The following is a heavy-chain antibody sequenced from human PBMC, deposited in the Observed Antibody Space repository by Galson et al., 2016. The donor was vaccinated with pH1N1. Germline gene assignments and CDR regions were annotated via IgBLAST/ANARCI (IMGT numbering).Heavy chain of an antibody. V-gene: IGHV1-2*02. J-gene: IGHJ4*02. CDR1: GDTFIDYA. D-gene: IGHD2-15*01. Sequence: SVKVSCKASGDTFIDYAISWVRQAPGQGLEWMGWIAPDSGATSYAQKFQGRVTMTRDTSINRVYMELSRLRSDDTAIYCCARVLRTVVFDFWGQGTLVTDSS. CDR2: IAPDSGAT. CDR3: ARVLRTVVFDF.